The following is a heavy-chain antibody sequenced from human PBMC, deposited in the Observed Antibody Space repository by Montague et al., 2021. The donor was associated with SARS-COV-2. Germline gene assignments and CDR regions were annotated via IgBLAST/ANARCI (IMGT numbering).Heavy chain of an antibody. CDR3: AKEAVYSSSWEYFDY. V-gene: IGHV3-23*01. J-gene: IGHJ4*02. Sequence: SLRLSCAASGFTFSNSPMSWVRQAPGKGLEWVSPISGSGDITHYADSVKGRFTISRDNSKNTLYLQMNSLRAEDTAVYYCAKEAVYSSSWEYFDYWGQGTLVTVSS. D-gene: IGHD6-13*01. CDR1: GFTFSNSP. CDR2: ISGSGDIT.